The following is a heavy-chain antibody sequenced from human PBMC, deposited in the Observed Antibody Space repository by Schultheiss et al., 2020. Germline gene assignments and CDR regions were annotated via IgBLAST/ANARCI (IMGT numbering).Heavy chain of an antibody. CDR1: GFTFSSYG. CDR2: ISYDGSNK. CDR3: AKDRGYCTGGVCYTGLYYYMDV. V-gene: IGHV3-30*18. Sequence: GSLRLSCAASGFTFSSYGMHWVRQAPGKGLEWVAVISYDGSNKYYADSVKGRFTISRDNSKNTLYLQMNSLRAEDTAVYYCAKDRGYCTGGVCYTGLYYYMDVWGKGTTVTVSS. D-gene: IGHD2-8*02. J-gene: IGHJ6*03.